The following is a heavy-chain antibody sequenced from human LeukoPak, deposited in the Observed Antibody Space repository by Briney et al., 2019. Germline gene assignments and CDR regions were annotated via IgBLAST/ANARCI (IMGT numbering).Heavy chain of an antibody. CDR1: GFTFSSYW. Sequence: PGGSLRLSCAASGFTFSSYWMSWVRQAPGKGLEWVSYISSSGSTIYYADSVKGRFTISRDNAKNSLYLQMNSLRAEDTAVYYCARESHDILTGQNWFDPWGQGTLVTVSS. J-gene: IGHJ5*02. V-gene: IGHV3-48*04. D-gene: IGHD3-9*01. CDR2: ISSSGSTI. CDR3: ARESHDILTGQNWFDP.